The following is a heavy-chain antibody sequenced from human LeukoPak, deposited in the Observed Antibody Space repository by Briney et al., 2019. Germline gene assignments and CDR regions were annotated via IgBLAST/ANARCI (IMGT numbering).Heavy chain of an antibody. J-gene: IGHJ4*02. V-gene: IGHV3-48*03. CDR3: ARDWRHRDYGSGSLDY. Sequence: GGSLRLSCVASGFIFSSYEMNWVRQAPGKGLEWVSYISNSGSTMYYADSVKGRFTISRDNAKNSLYLQMNSLRAEDTAVYYCARDWRHRDYGSGSLDYWGQGALVTVSS. D-gene: IGHD3-10*01. CDR1: GFIFSSYE. CDR2: ISNSGSTM.